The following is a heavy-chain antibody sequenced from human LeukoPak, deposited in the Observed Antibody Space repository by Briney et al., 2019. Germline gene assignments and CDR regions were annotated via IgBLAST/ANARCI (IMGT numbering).Heavy chain of an antibody. CDR2: ISGSGGST. CDR1: GFTFSSYA. Sequence: PGGSLRLSCAASGFTFSSYAMSWVRHAPGKGLEGVSAISGSGGSTYYADSVKGRFTISRDNSKNTLYLQMNSLRAEDTAVYYCAKAAWIAAAGTGSDYWGQGTLVTVSS. V-gene: IGHV3-23*01. CDR3: AKAAWIAAAGTGSDY. J-gene: IGHJ4*02. D-gene: IGHD6-13*01.